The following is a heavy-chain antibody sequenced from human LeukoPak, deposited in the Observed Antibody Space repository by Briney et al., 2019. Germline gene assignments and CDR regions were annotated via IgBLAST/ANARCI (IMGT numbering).Heavy chain of an antibody. D-gene: IGHD1-26*01. CDR2: IYCSGST. J-gene: IGHJ4*02. V-gene: IGHV4-39*07. CDR3: ARAVVGATSYFDY. CDR1: GGSISSSSYY. Sequence: SETLSLTCTVSGGSISSSSYYWGWIRQPPGKGLEWIGSIYCSGSTYYNPSLKSRVTISVDTSKNQFSLKLSSVTAADTAVYYCARAVVGATSYFDYWGQGTLVTVSS.